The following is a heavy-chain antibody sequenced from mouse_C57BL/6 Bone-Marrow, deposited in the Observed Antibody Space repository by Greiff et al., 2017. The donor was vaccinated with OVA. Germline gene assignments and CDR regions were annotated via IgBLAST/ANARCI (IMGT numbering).Heavy chain of an antibody. D-gene: IGHD2-4*01. CDR2: ISSGSSTI. V-gene: IGHV5-17*01. CDR3: ARRVYDYDWFAY. J-gene: IGHJ3*01. Sequence: EVMLVESGGGLVKPGGSLKLSCAASGFTFSDYGMHWVRQAPEKGLEWVAYISSGSSTIYYADTVKGRFTISRDNAKNTLFLQMTSLRSEDTAMYYCARRVYDYDWFAYWGQGTLVTVSA. CDR1: GFTFSDYG.